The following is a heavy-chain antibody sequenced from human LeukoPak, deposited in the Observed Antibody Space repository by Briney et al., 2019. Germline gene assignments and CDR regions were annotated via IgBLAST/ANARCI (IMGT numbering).Heavy chain of an antibody. CDR2: INPNSGGT. V-gene: IGHV1-2*02. J-gene: IGHJ6*03. CDR1: GYTFTGYY. Sequence: GASVKVSCKASGYTFTGYYLHWVRQAPGQGLEWMGWINPNSGGTNYAQKFQGRVTMTRDTSISTAYMELSRLRSEDTAVYYCARVDDSYGSAYYYYMDVWGKGTTVTVSS. D-gene: IGHD5-18*01. CDR3: ARVDDSYGSAYYYYMDV.